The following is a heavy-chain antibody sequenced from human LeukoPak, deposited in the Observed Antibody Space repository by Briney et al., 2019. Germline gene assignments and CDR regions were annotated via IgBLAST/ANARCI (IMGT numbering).Heavy chain of an antibody. CDR1: GFTFSSYG. V-gene: IGHV3-30*02. J-gene: IGHJ6*03. CDR2: IRYDGSNK. Sequence: GSLRLSCAASGFTFSSYGTHWVRQAPGKGLEWVAFIRYDGSNKYYADSVKGRFTISRDNSKNTLYLQMNSLRAEDTAVYYCARQPPGVGDSPYYYYYMDVWGKGTTVTVSS. CDR3: ARQPPGVGDSPYYYYYMDV. D-gene: IGHD1-26*01.